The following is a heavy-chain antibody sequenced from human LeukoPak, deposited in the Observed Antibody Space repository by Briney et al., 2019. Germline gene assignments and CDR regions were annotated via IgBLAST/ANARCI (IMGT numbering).Heavy chain of an antibody. CDR1: GGSFSGYY. CDR3: ARGYSYGKRYLQH. CDR2: INHSGST. D-gene: IGHD5-18*01. Sequence: SETLSLTCAVYGGSFSGYYWSWIRQPPGKGLEWIGEINHSGSTNYNPSLKSRVTISVDTSKNQFSLKLSSVTAADTAVYYCARGYSYGKRYLQHWGQGTLVTVSS. J-gene: IGHJ1*01. V-gene: IGHV4-34*01.